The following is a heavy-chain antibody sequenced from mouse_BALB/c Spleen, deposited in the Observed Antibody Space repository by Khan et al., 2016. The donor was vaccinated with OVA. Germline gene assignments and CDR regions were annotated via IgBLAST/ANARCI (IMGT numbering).Heavy chain of an antibody. CDR3: ARQPYYHYNIMDY. V-gene: IGHV2-6-1*01. CDR1: GFSLTSYG. CDR2: IWSDGST. D-gene: IGHD2-10*01. Sequence: QVQLKESGPGLAAPSQSLSITCTISGFSLTSYGVHWVRQPPEKGLEWLAVIWSDGSTNYNSTLKSRLTITKDNSQSQVFLKMSSLQTDDTAIYFCARQPYYHYNIMDYWGQGTSVTVSS. J-gene: IGHJ4*01.